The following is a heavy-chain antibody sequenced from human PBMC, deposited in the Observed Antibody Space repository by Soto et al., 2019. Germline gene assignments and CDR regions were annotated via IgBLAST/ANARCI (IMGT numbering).Heavy chain of an antibody. J-gene: IGHJ4*02. D-gene: IGHD2-2*01. V-gene: IGHV3-23*01. CDR2: ISGSGGST. CDR3: AKEGAELGYCSSTSCYDYFDY. Sequence: GWSLRLSCAASGFTFSSYAMSWVRQAPGKGLEWVSAISGSGGSTYYADSVKGRFTISRDNSKNTLYLQMNSLRAEDTAVYYCAKEGAELGYCSSTSCYDYFDYWGQGTLVTVSS. CDR1: GFTFSSYA.